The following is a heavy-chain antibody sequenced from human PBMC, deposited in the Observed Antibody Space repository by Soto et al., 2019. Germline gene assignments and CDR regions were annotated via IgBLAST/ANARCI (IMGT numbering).Heavy chain of an antibody. J-gene: IGHJ6*02. CDR3: ARQRRAYSSSQKSDYYYGMEV. Sequence: GESLKISCKGSGYSFTSYWIGWVRQMPGKGLEWMGIIYPGDSDTRYSPSFQGQVTISADKSISTAYLQWSSLKASDTAMYYCARQRRAYSSSQKSDYYYGMEVWGQGTTVTVSS. V-gene: IGHV5-51*01. D-gene: IGHD6-13*01. CDR1: GYSFTSYW. CDR2: IYPGDSDT.